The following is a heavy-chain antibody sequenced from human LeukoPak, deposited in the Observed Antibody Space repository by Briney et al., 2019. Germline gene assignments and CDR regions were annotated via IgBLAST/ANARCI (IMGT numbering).Heavy chain of an antibody. CDR2: IYPSDSDT. V-gene: IGHV5-51*01. CDR1: GYTFVDYW. J-gene: IGHJ4*02. D-gene: IGHD2-21*02. Sequence: GESLKISCRGSGYTFVDYWSGWVRQMPGKGLEWIGFIYPSDSDTRYSPSFQGQVAISADATMNTAFLQWSSLKASDTAIYYCARFRCGGDCHSDFWGQGTLVTVAS. CDR3: ARFRCGGDCHSDF.